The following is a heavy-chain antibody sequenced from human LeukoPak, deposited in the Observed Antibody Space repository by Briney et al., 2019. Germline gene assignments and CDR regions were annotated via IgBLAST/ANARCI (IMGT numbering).Heavy chain of an antibody. CDR3: ARASGSGSYLDYFDY. CDR1: GYTFTSYW. V-gene: IGHV5-51*01. J-gene: IGHJ4*02. D-gene: IGHD1-26*01. Sequence: TGESLKISCKASGYTFTSYWIGWVRQMPGKGLEWMGIIYPGDSDTRYSPSFQGQVTISADKSISTAYLQWSSLKASDTAMYYCARASGSGSYLDYFDYWGQGTLVTVSS. CDR2: IYPGDSDT.